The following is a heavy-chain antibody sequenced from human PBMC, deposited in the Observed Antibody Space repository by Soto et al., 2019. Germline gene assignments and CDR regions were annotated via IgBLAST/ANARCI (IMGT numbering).Heavy chain of an antibody. D-gene: IGHD2-15*01. CDR3: ARDKYCSGGSCRKNWFDP. Sequence: SETLSLTCTVSGGSISSSYWSWIRQPPGKGLEWLAYIYDDGSANYNPSLKSRATISLEMSKNQFSLKLTSVTAADTAVYYCARDKYCSGGSCRKNWFDPWGQGTLVTVSS. V-gene: IGHV4-59*01. CDR2: IYDDGSA. CDR1: GGSISSSY. J-gene: IGHJ5*02.